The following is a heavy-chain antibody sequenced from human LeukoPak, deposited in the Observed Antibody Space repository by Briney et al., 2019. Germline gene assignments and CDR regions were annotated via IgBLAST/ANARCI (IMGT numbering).Heavy chain of an antibody. CDR1: GFTFDAYW. J-gene: IGHJ4*02. CDR3: ARDPLTQNDY. CDR2: IKQGGNEK. V-gene: IGHV3-7*01. Sequence: GGSLRLSCAASGFTFDAYWMSWVRQAPGKGLEWVANIKQGGNEKYYVDSVKGRFTIYRDNAKNSLYLQMNSLRADDTAVYYCARDPLTQNDYWGQGTLVAVSS. D-gene: IGHD1-14*01.